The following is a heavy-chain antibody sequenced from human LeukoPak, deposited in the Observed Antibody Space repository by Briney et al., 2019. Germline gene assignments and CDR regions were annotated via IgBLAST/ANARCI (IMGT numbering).Heavy chain of an antibody. CDR3: ARDPAIAAAYGVFDY. Sequence: PSETLSLTCAVYGGSFSGYYWSWIRQPPGKGLELIGEINHSGSTNCNPSLKSRVTISVDTSKNQFSLKLSSVTAADTAVYYCARDPAIAAAYGVFDYWGQGTLVTVSS. CDR2: INHSGST. J-gene: IGHJ4*02. CDR1: GGSFSGYY. D-gene: IGHD6-25*01. V-gene: IGHV4-34*01.